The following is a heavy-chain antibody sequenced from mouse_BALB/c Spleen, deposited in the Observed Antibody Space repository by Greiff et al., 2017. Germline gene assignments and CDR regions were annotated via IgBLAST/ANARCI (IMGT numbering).Heavy chain of an antibody. D-gene: IGHD2-10*01. CDR3: ARHPYYGNSWYFDV. Sequence: EVMLVESGGDLVKPGGSLKLSCAASGFTFSSYGMSWVRQTPDKRLEWVATISSGGSYSYYPDSVKGRFTISRDNAKNTLYLQMSSLKSEDTAMYYCARHPYYGNSWYFDVWGAGTTVTVSS. CDR2: ISSGGSYS. V-gene: IGHV5-6*01. J-gene: IGHJ1*01. CDR1: GFTFSSYG.